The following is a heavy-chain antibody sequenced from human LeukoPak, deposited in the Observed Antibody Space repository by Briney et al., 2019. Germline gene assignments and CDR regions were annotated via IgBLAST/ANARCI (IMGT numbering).Heavy chain of an antibody. CDR1: GGSISSGGYS. CDR2: IYHSGST. D-gene: IGHD3-3*01. V-gene: IGHV4-30-2*01. J-gene: IGHJ4*02. CDR3: ARAPKYYDFWSGYLYFDY. Sequence: PSQTLSLTCAVSGGSISSGGYSWSWIRQPPGKGLEWIGYIYHSGSTYYNPSLKSRVTISADRSKNQFSLKLSSVTAADTAVYYCARAPKYYDFWSGYLYFDYWGQETLVTVSS.